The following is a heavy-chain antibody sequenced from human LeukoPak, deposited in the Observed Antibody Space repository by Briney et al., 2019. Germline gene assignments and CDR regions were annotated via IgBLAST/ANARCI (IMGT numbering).Heavy chain of an antibody. J-gene: IGHJ4*02. V-gene: IGHV4-38-2*02. CDR1: DYSISSAYY. D-gene: IGHD2-21*02. CDR3: ARDQAYCGGDCYFDF. Sequence: SETLSLTCAVSDYSISSAYYWGWIRQPPGKGLEWIASIYHSGSTDYNPSLKSRVTISVDTSKNQFSLKLRSVTAADTAVYYCARDQAYCGGDCYFDFWGRGTLVTVSS. CDR2: IYHSGST.